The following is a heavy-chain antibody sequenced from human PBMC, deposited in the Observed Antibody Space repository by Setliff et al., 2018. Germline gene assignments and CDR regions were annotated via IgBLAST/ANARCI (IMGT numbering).Heavy chain of an antibody. D-gene: IGHD6-19*01. Sequence: SVKVSCKASGYTFIYYYIHWVRQAPGQGLEWMGLINPSGGGTIYERKFQGRVTMDRETSTSTVYMELSGLRSEDTAVYYCARVYLAGSGWDKANALDIWGQGTMVTVSS. CDR3: ARVYLAGSGWDKANALDI. CDR1: GYTFIYYY. J-gene: IGHJ3*02. CDR2: INPSGGGT. V-gene: IGHV1-46*03.